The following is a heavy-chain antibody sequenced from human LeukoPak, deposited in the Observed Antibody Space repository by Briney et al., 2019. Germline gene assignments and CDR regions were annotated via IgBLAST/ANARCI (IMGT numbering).Heavy chain of an antibody. Sequence: SRTLSLTCAVYGGSFSGYYWSWIRQPPGKGLEWIGEINHSGSTNYNPSLKSRVTISVDTSKNQFSLKLSSVTAADTAVYYCARVGIAAAGGYWFDPWGQGTLVTVSS. D-gene: IGHD6-13*01. J-gene: IGHJ5*02. CDR1: GGSFSGYY. CDR2: INHSGST. CDR3: ARVGIAAAGGYWFDP. V-gene: IGHV4-34*01.